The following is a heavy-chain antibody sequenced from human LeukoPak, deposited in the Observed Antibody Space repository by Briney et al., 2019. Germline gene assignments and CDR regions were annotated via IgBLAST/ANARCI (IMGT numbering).Heavy chain of an antibody. Sequence: SETLSLTCTVSSASISTYYWSWIRQPPGKGLEWIGYIYHSGPSNYNPSLKSRVAMSVDTSKSQFSLSLTSVTTADAAVYYCAKAAKFYYGSQTYYYFDYWGQGILVTVSS. CDR1: SASISTYY. V-gene: IGHV4-59*01. CDR2: IYHSGPS. CDR3: AKAAKFYYGSQTYYYFDY. D-gene: IGHD3-10*01. J-gene: IGHJ4*02.